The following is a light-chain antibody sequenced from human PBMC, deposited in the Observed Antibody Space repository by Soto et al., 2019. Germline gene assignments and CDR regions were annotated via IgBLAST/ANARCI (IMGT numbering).Light chain of an antibody. CDR2: GAS. J-gene: IGKJ3*01. V-gene: IGKV3-20*01. CDR1: QSVSSSY. CDR3: QQYGSSLFCT. Sequence: EIVLTQSPGTLSLSPGERATLSCRASQSVSSSYLAWYQQKPVQAPRLLIYGASSRATGIPDRFSGSGSGTDFTLSISRLEPEDVAVYYCQQYGSSLFCTVGPGSKVYIK.